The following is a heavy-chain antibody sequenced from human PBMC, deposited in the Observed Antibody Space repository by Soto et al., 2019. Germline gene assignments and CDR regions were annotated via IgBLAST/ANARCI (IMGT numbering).Heavy chain of an antibody. Sequence: PSETLSLTCTVSGGSVSSGDYYWSWIRQPPGKGLEWIGYISYIGSTYYNPSLRSRITISVDTSKNQFSVKLSSVTAADTAVYYCARRFWLQALGHDAFDIWGQGTMVPVS. CDR2: ISYIGST. J-gene: IGHJ3*02. V-gene: IGHV4-30-4*01. CDR1: GGSVSSGDYY. CDR3: ARRFWLQALGHDAFDI. D-gene: IGHD5-12*01.